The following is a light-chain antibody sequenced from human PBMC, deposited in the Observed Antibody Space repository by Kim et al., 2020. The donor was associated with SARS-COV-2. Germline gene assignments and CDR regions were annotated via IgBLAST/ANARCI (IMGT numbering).Light chain of an antibody. CDR1: QTISNY. Sequence: DIQMTQSPSSLSASVGDRVTITCRTSQTISNYLSWYQQRPGKAPNLLIYSASILESGVPSRFSGSGSGTDFTLTISSLQPEDFATYYCQQSYNVPRTFGQGTKVDIK. CDR3: QQSYNVPRT. CDR2: SAS. V-gene: IGKV1-39*01. J-gene: IGKJ1*01.